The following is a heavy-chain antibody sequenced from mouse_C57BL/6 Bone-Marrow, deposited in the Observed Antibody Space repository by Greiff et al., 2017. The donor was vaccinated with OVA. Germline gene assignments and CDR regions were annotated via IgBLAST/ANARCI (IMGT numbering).Heavy chain of an antibody. CDR2: IYPRSGNT. CDR3: ARGDGNYEYYFDY. J-gene: IGHJ2*01. Sequence: VQLQQSGAELARPGASVKLSCKASGYTFTSYGISWVKQRTGQGLEWIGEIYPRSGNTYYNEKFKGKATLTADKSSSTAYMELRRLTSADSAVYFCARGDGNYEYYFDYGGQGTALTGSA. V-gene: IGHV1-81*01. D-gene: IGHD2-1*01. CDR1: GYTFTSYG.